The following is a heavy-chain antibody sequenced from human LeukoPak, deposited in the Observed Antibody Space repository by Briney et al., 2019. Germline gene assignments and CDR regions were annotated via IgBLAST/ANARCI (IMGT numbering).Heavy chain of an antibody. J-gene: IGHJ4*02. Sequence: SETLSLTCTVSGGSISSGGYYWSWIRQHPGKGLEWIGYIYYSGSTYYNPSLKSRVTISVDTSKNQFSLKLSSVTAADTAVYYCARSDSGHDNGVHYFDYWGQGTLVTVSS. CDR3: ARSDSGHDNGVHYFDY. V-gene: IGHV4-31*03. CDR1: GGSISSGGYY. D-gene: IGHD5-12*01. CDR2: IYYSGST.